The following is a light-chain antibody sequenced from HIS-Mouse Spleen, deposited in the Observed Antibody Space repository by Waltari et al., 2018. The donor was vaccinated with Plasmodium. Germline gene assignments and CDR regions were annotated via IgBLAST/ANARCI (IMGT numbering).Light chain of an antibody. Sequence: SYELTQPPSVSVSPGQTARITCSGDALPKKYAYWYQQKSGQAHVLVIDEDSKRPSGIPERFSGSSSGTMATLTISGAQVEDEADYYGYSTDSSGNHRVFGGGTKLTVL. V-gene: IGLV3-10*01. CDR2: EDS. J-gene: IGLJ3*02. CDR1: ALPKKY. CDR3: YSTDSSGNHRV.